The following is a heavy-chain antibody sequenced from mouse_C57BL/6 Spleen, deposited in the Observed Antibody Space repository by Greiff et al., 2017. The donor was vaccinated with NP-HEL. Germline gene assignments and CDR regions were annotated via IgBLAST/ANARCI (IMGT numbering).Heavy chain of an antibody. D-gene: IGHD2-4*01. J-gene: IGHJ3*01. CDR2: ISSGSSTI. V-gene: IGHV5-17*01. Sequence: EVNVVESGGGLVKPGGSLKLSCAASGFTFSDYGMHWVRQAPEKGLEWVAYISSGSSTIYYADTVKGRFTISRDNAKNTLFLQMTSLRSEDTAMYYCAEDYDYGGFAYWGQGTLVTVSA. CDR1: GFTFSDYG. CDR3: AEDYDYGGFAY.